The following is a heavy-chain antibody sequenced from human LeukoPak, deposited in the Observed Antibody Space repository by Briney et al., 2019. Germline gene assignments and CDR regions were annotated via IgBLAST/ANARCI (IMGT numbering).Heavy chain of an antibody. D-gene: IGHD3-3*01. J-gene: IGHJ4*02. V-gene: IGHV3-23*01. CDR1: GFSVRTTY. Sequence: PGGSLRLSCVVSGFSVRTTYMSWVRQAPGKGLEWVSVISGGGGSTYYADSVKGRFTISRDNSKNTLYLQMNSLRAEDTAVYYCARKGITIFGVAPYWGQGTLVTVSS. CDR2: ISGGGGST. CDR3: ARKGITIFGVAPY.